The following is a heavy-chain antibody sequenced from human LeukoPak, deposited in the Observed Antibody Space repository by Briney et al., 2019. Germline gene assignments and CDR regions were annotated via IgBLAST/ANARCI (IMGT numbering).Heavy chain of an antibody. CDR3: ARVAGSIDY. D-gene: IGHD1-26*01. CDR1: GYSFTTDD. J-gene: IGHJ4*02. V-gene: IGHV1-8*03. CDR2: MNLKSGYT. Sequence: GASVKVSCKASGYSFTTDDINWVRQATGQGLEWMGWMNLKSGYTGYAQKFQGRVTTTRDTSTSTVNRELSSLRSEDTAVYYCARVAGSIDYWGQGTLVTVSS.